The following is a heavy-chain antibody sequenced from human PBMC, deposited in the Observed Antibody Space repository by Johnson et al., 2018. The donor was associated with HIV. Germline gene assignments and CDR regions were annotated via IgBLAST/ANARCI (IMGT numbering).Heavy chain of an antibody. Sequence: HVQLVESGGGLVQPGRSLRLSCAASGFTFSSYGMYWVRQAPGTGLEWVAVIWYDGSNKYYADSVKGRFTISRDNSKNTLYLQMNSLRAEDTAVYFCARGPIADDAFDIWGQGTMVTVSS. D-gene: IGHD3-16*02. CDR3: ARGPIADDAFDI. CDR2: IWYDGSNK. CDR1: GFTFSSYG. V-gene: IGHV3-33*01. J-gene: IGHJ3*02.